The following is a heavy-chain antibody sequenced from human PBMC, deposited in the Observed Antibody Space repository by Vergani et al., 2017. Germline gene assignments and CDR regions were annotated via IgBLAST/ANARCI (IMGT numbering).Heavy chain of an antibody. CDR3: ARVMYRDEASTGYRLEGMDI. CDR2: IYSTGST. J-gene: IGHJ6*02. V-gene: IGHV4-59*13. D-gene: IGHD3-9*01. Sequence: QVQLEESGPGLVKPSETLSLTCTVSGGSFNTYYWSWIRQSPGKGLEWFGYIYSTGSTNYNPSLNSRVTMSVDTSTNKFSLKMRAVTAADTAVYFCARVMYRDEASTGYRLEGMDIWGQGTTVTISS. CDR1: GGSFNTYY.